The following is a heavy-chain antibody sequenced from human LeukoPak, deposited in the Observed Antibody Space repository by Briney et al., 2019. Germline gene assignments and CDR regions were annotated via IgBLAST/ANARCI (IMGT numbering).Heavy chain of an antibody. J-gene: IGHJ6*02. Sequence: SVKGSCNAFGGTFRSYAISWVRQAPGQGLEWIGRIIPILGIANYAQKFQGRVTITADKSTSTAYMELSSLRSEDTAVYYCARGKEGYGMDVWGQGTTVTVSS. V-gene: IGHV1-69*04. CDR2: IIPILGIA. CDR3: ARGKEGYGMDV. CDR1: GGTFRSYA.